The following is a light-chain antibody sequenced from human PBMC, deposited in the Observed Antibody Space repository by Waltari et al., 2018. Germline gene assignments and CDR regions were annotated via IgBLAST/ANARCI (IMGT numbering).Light chain of an antibody. J-gene: IGKJ1*01. CDR1: QSVSSSY. Sequence: IVLTQSPGTLSLSPGERATLPRRASQSVSSSYLAWYQPKPGQAPRLLIYGASSRATGIPDRFSGSGSGTDFTLTISRLEPEDFAVYYCQQYGSSPWTFGQGTKVEIK. CDR2: GAS. V-gene: IGKV3-20*01. CDR3: QQYGSSPWT.